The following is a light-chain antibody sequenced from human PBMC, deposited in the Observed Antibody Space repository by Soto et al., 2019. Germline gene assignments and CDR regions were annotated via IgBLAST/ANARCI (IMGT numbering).Light chain of an antibody. V-gene: IGLV2-11*01. J-gene: IGLJ1*01. CDR3: CSYAGSYTPVV. CDR1: SSDVGGYNY. CDR2: DVS. Sequence: QSVLTQPRSVSGYPGQSVTSSCTGTSSDVGGYNYVSWYQQHPGKAPKLMIYDVSKRPSGVPDRFSGSKSGNTASLTISGLQAEDEADYYGCSYAGSYTPVVFGTGTKVTVL.